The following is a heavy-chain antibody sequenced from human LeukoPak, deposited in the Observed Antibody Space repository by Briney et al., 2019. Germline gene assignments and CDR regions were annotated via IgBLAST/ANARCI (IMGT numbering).Heavy chain of an antibody. CDR1: GGSISSSSYY. CDR3: AESMYSSGWYLDY. J-gene: IGHJ4*02. V-gene: IGHV4-39*01. Sequence: SETLSLTCTVSGGSISSSSYYWGWIRQPPGKGLEWIGSIYYSGSTYYNPSLKSRVTISVDTSKNQFSLKLSSVTAADTAVYYCAESMYSSGWYLDYWGQGTLVTVSS. CDR2: IYYSGST. D-gene: IGHD6-19*01.